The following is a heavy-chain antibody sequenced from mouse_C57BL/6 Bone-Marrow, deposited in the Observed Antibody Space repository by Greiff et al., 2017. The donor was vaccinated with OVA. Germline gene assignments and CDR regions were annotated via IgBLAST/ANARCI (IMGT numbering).Heavy chain of an antibody. CDR2: IYPGGGYT. Sequence: QVQLQQSGAELVRPGTSVKMSCKASGYTFTNYWIGWAKQRPGHGLEWIGDIYPGGGYTNYNEKFKGKATLTADKSSSTAYMQFSSLTSEDSAIYYCARYYGNYLYYYAMDYWGQGTSVTVSS. V-gene: IGHV1-63*01. CDR1: GYTFTNYW. J-gene: IGHJ4*01. CDR3: ARYYGNYLYYYAMDY. D-gene: IGHD2-1*01.